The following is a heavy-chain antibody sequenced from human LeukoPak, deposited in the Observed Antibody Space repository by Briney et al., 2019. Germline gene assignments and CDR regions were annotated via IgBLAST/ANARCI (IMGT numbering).Heavy chain of an antibody. CDR2: INPSGGST. CDR1: GYTFTGYY. J-gene: IGHJ4*02. CDR3: ARDHEQQLVLRGGYFDY. D-gene: IGHD6-13*01. Sequence: ASVKVSCKASGYTFTGYYMHWVRRAPGQGLEWMGIINPSGGSTSYTQKFQGRVTMTRDTSTNTVYMELSSLRSADTAVYYCARDHEQQLVLRGGYFDYWGQGTLVTVSS. V-gene: IGHV1-46*01.